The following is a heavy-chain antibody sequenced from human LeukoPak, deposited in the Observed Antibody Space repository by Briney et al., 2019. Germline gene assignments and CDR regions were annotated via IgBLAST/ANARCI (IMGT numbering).Heavy chain of an antibody. V-gene: IGHV3-30*04. CDR1: GFTFSSYA. D-gene: IGHD3-16*01. CDR2: ISYDGSNK. Sequence: GGPLRLSCAASGFTFSSYAMHWVRQAPGKGLEWVAVISYDGSNKYYADSVKGRFTISRDNAKNTLYLQMNSLRAEDTAVYYCARDFLHLGGWGQGTMVTVSS. J-gene: IGHJ3*01. CDR3: ARDFLHLGG.